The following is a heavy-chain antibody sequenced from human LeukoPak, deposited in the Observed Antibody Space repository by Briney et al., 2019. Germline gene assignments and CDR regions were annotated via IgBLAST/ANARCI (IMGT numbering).Heavy chain of an antibody. J-gene: IGHJ5*01. Sequence: PGGSLRLSCAASGFTFSSYEMNWVRQAPGKGLEWVSYISSSGSTIYYADSVKGRFTISRDNAKNSLYLQMNSLRAEDTAVYYCAKDDNWLQFESWGQGTLVTVSS. CDR1: GFTFSSYE. V-gene: IGHV3-48*03. CDR3: AKDDNWLQFES. CDR2: ISSSGSTI. D-gene: IGHD5-24*01.